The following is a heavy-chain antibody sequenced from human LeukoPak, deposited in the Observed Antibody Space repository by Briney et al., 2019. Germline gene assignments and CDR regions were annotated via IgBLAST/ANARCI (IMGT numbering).Heavy chain of an antibody. CDR3: ARGGRYYDGSDYHNWFDP. J-gene: IGHJ5*02. CDR1: GFTFTDYT. D-gene: IGHD3-22*01. V-gene: IGHV3-30*04. CDR2: ISSDGANK. Sequence: GGSLRLSCEASGFTFTDYTLHWVRQAPGKGLEWVAFISSDGANKHYADSAKGRFTISRDNSKNTPYLQMNSLRSEDTAVFYCARGGRYYDGSDYHNWFDPWGQGILVTVSS.